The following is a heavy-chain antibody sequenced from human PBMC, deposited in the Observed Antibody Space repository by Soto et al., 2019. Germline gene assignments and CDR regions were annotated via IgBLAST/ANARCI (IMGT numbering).Heavy chain of an antibody. D-gene: IGHD6-13*01. CDR3: ARDNGIAGSFDP. CDR1: VFTFRSYS. V-gene: IGHV3-48*02. CDR2: ISISSRTI. Sequence: WWSLRLSCSASVFTFRSYSTNWVRQAPGKGLEWVSYISISSRTIYYADSVKGRFTISRDDAKNSLYLQMNSLRDEDTSVYYCARDNGIAGSFDPWGQGTLVTVSS. J-gene: IGHJ5*02.